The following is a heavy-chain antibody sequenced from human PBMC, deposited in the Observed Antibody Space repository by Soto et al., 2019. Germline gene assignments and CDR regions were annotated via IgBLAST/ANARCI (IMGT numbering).Heavy chain of an antibody. J-gene: IGHJ4*02. D-gene: IGHD3-10*02. CDR1: GFTFSSYG. V-gene: IGHV3-33*01. CDR3: ARDESITMLRVGSLSEQTHLVD. CDR2: IWYDGSNK. Sequence: SLRLSCAASGFTFSSYGMHWVRQAPGKGLEWVAVIWYDGSNKYYADSVKGRFTISRDNSKNTLYLQMNSLRAEDTAVYYCARDESITMLRVGSLSEQTHLVDRGQRILVTV.